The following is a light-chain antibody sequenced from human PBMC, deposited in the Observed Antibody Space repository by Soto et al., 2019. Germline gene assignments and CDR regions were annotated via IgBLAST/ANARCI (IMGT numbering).Light chain of an antibody. CDR2: GAS. CDR1: QSISDT. CDR3: QQYGSSPGT. J-gene: IGKJ1*01. Sequence: IVLTQSPATLSVSPWGRATLSCMASQSISDTLAWSQQKPGQAPRLLIYGASSRATGIPDRCSGSGSGTDVTLPISRLEPEDFAVYYCQQYGSSPGTFGQGTKVDIK. V-gene: IGKV3-20*01.